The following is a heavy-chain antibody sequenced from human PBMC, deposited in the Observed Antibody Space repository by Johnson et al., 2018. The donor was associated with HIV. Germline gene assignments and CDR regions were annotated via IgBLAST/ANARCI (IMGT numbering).Heavy chain of an antibody. CDR1: GFAFSDCY. J-gene: IGHJ3*02. Sequence: QVLLLESGGGLVKPGGSLRLSCAASGFAFSDCYMSWIRQAPGKGLEWISYISSSDSTIYYADSVKGRFTISRDNANNSLYLQMNSLRAEDTAVYYCARDSERGFDIWGQGTMVTVSS. CDR2: ISSSDSTI. D-gene: IGHD1-26*01. V-gene: IGHV3-11*04. CDR3: ARDSERGFDI.